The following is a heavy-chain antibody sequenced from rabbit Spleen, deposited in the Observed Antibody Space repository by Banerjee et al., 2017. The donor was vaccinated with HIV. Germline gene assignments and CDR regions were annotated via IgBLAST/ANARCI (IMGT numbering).Heavy chain of an antibody. D-gene: IGHD2-1*01. J-gene: IGHJ3*01. Sequence: QSLEESGGGLVQPGGSLKLSCTASGFTLSSYWICWVRQAPGKGLEWIGCIYTGASSNTWYASWVNGRFAVSKTSSTTVDLKMTSLTAADTATFFCARVDSSGNGDLTRFDLWGQGTLVPVS. V-gene: IGHV1S40*01. CDR2: IYTGASSNT. CDR1: GFTLSSYW. CDR3: ARVDSSGNGDLTRFDL.